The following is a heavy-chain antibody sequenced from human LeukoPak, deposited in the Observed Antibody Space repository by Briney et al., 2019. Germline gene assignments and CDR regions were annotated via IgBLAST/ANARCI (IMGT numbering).Heavy chain of an antibody. V-gene: IGHV1-8*02. CDR2: MNPNSGNT. CDR1: GYTFTSYD. J-gene: IGHJ6*03. D-gene: IGHD6-19*01. Sequence: ASVKVSCKASGYTFTSYDINWVRQATGQGLEWMGWMNPNSGNTGYAQKFQGRVSMTTDTSTSTAYMDLRSLRSDDTAVYYCARDLRYSSGWSASGMDVWGKGTTVTISS. CDR3: ARDLRYSSGWSASGMDV.